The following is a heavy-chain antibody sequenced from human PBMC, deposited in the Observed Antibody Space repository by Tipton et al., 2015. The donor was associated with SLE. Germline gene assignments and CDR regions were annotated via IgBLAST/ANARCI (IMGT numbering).Heavy chain of an antibody. CDR3: ARVKGSYGQRYLDL. V-gene: IGHV4-39*07. J-gene: IGHJ2*01. CDR2: IYYSGST. CDR1: GGSISSSSYY. Sequence: TLSLTCTVSGGSISSSSYYWGWIRQPPGKGLEWIGSIYYSGSTYYNPSLKSRVTISVDTSKNQFSLKLSSVTAADTAVYYCARVKGSYGQRYLDLWGRGTLVTVSS. D-gene: IGHD5-18*01.